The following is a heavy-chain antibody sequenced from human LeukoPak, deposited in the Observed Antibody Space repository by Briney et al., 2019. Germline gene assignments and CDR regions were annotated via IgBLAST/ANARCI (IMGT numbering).Heavy chain of an antibody. D-gene: IGHD2/OR15-2a*01. V-gene: IGHV3-23*01. CDR2: ISTGADVI. CDR3: AKSLLTTAAGTGRAFDI. J-gene: IGHJ3*02. Sequence: GGSLRLSCEAAGFSFRDYPMGWVRRASGARLERVSGISTGADVIYYAGRVKCRFTISRENSKNTLYLQMNSLRAEGSAEYYCAKSLLTTAAGTGRAFDIWGQGTMVTVSA. CDR1: GFSFRDYP.